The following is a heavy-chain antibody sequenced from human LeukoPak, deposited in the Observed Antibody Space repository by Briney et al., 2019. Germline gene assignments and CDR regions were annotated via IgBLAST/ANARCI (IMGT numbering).Heavy chain of an antibody. CDR2: INHSGST. Sequence: SETLSLTCTVSGYSISSGYYWGWIRQPPGKGLDWIGEINHSGSTNYSPSLKSRVTISVDTSKTQFSLKLSSVTAADTAVYYCARHPYYDSSGYYYFDYWGQGTLVTVSS. D-gene: IGHD3-22*01. V-gene: IGHV4-38-2*02. CDR3: ARHPYYDSSGYYYFDY. J-gene: IGHJ4*02. CDR1: GYSISSGYY.